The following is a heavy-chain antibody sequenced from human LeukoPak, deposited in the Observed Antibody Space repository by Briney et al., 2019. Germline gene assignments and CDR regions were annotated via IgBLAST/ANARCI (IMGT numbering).Heavy chain of an antibody. V-gene: IGHV3-30*02. D-gene: IGHD2-21*01. CDR1: GITFNSYG. J-gene: IGHJ4*02. CDR3: CGDFDY. CDR2: IRYDGSNE. Sequence: GRSLRLSCAASGITFNSYGMYWVRQAPDKGLEWVAFIRYDGSNEYYVDSVKGRFTISRDNSKNTLYLQMNSLRGEDTAVYYCCGDFDYWGQGTLVTVSS.